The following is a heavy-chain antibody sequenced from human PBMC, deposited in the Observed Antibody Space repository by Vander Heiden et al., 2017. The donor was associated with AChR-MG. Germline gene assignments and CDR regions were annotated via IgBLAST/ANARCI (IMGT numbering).Heavy chain of an antibody. Sequence: EVQLVESGGGLVKPGGSLRLPCAASGFPFSSYSMNWVRQAPGKGLEWVSSMSSSRTYIHYADSVKGRFTISRDNAKNSLYLQMNSLRAEDTAVYYCARDHVAAAGGDAFDIWGQGTMVTVSS. V-gene: IGHV3-21*01. CDR3: ARDHVAAAGGDAFDI. J-gene: IGHJ3*02. CDR1: GFPFSSYS. D-gene: IGHD6-13*01. CDR2: MSSSRTYI.